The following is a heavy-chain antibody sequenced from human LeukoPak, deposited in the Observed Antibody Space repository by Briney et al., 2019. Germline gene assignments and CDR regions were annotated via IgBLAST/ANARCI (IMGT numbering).Heavy chain of an antibody. J-gene: IGHJ6*03. V-gene: IGHV4-39*07. D-gene: IGHD6-13*01. Sequence: SETLSLTCTVSGGSISSSTYYWGWIRQPPGKGLEWIVEINHSGSTNYNPSLKSRVTISVDTSKNQFSLKLSSVTAADTAVYYCASGAAAGRLYYYYYMDVWGNGTTVTISS. CDR3: ASGAAAGRLYYYYYMDV. CDR1: GGSISSSTYY. CDR2: INHSGST.